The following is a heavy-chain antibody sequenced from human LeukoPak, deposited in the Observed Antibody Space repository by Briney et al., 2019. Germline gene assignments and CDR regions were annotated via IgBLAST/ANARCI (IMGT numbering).Heavy chain of an antibody. CDR2: IYYRGST. CDR3: ARQNYDEVNYYYYGLDV. J-gene: IGHJ6*02. D-gene: IGHD3-3*01. V-gene: IGHV4-59*08. Sequence: SETLSLTCTVSGGSISSNYWSWIRQSPEKGLEWIGYIYYRGSTDYNPSLKSRVTISVDTSKNQFSLKLSSVTAADTAVYYCARQNYDEVNYYYYGLDVWGQGTTVTVSS. CDR1: GGSISSNY.